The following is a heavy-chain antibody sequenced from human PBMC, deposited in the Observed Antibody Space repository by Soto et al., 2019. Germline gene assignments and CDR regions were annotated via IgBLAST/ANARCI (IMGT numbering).Heavy chain of an antibody. CDR1: GFTFSSYA. V-gene: IGHV3-23*01. Sequence: GGSLRLSCGASGFTFSSYAMSWVRQAPGKGLEWVSTISGSGNTYYADSVKGQFTISRDNSKNTLYLQMNSLRAEDTAVYYCAKLNAIFGVVTAWDYYYGMDVWGQGTTVTV. J-gene: IGHJ6*02. CDR3: AKLNAIFGVVTAWDYYYGMDV. CDR2: ISGSGNT. D-gene: IGHD3-3*01.